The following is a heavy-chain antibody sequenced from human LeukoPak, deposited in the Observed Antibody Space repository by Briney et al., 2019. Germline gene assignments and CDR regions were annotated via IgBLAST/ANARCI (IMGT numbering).Heavy chain of an antibody. CDR1: GYSFTSYW. CDR2: IYPGDSDT. V-gene: IGHV5-51*01. Sequence: GESLKISCKGSGYSFTSYWIGWVRQMPGKGLEWMGIIYPGDSDTRYSPSFQGQVTISADKSISTAYLQWSSLKASDTAMYYCARPYDSSGYYYASFDYWGQGTLVTVSS. J-gene: IGHJ4*02. D-gene: IGHD3-22*01. CDR3: ARPYDSSGYYYASFDY.